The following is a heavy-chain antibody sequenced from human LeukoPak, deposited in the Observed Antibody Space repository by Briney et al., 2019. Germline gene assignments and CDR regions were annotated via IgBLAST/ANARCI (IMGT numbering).Heavy chain of an antibody. CDR3: ARAYDFWSSQGNWFDP. CDR2: IIPIFGTA. V-gene: IGHV1-69*05. CDR1: GGTFSSYA. D-gene: IGHD3-3*01. Sequence: GSSVKVSCKASGGTFSSYAISWVRQAPGQGLEWMGGIIPIFGTANYAQKFQGRVTITTDESTSTAYMELSSLRSEDTAVYYCARAYDFWSSQGNWFDPWGQGTLVTVSS. J-gene: IGHJ5*02.